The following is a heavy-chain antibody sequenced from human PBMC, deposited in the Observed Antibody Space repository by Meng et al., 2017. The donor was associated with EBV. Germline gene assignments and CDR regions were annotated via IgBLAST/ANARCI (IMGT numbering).Heavy chain of an antibody. CDR3: ASESGRGFTPDY. V-gene: IGHV1-69*01. CDR1: GGTFRSDA. J-gene: IGHJ4*02. CDR2: LIPMSDAP. D-gene: IGHD3-10*01. Sequence: VRLVQAGAEVKKPGSSGKAPCKTSGGTFRSDAISWVRQAPGQGLEWMGGLIPMSDAPHYAQKFQGRVTITADESTSTHYMDLSGLRSEDTAVYYCASESGRGFTPDYWGQGTLVTVSS.